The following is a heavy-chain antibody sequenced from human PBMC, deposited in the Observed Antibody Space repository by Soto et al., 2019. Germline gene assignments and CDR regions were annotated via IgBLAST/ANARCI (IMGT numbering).Heavy chain of an antibody. D-gene: IGHD1-26*01. Sequence: SETLSLTCRVSGGSISDYYWSWIRQPPGRGLEWTGYIYKSGSTNYNPSLKSRVTISVDTSKNLFSLKLSSVTAADTAVYYCARDQNGSPHFDYWGQGTLVTVSS. CDR2: IYKSGST. V-gene: IGHV4-59*01. CDR1: GGSISDYY. J-gene: IGHJ4*02. CDR3: ARDQNGSPHFDY.